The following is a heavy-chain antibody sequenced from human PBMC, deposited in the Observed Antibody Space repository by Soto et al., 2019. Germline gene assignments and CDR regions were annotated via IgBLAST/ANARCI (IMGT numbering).Heavy chain of an antibody. D-gene: IGHD6-13*01. CDR1: GFTFSSYG. J-gene: IGHJ4*02. V-gene: IGHV3-30*18. CDR2: ISYDGSNQ. Sequence: QVQLLESGGGVVQPGRSLRLSCAASGFTFSSYGMHWVRQAPGKGLEWGAVISYDGSNQYYADSVKGRFTMSRDQSKNTLYLQMNSLRDEDTAVYYCAKEAAAGTLDYWGQGTLVTVSS. CDR3: AKEAAAGTLDY.